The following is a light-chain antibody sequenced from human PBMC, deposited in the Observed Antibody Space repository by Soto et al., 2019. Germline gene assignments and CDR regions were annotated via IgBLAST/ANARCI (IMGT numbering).Light chain of an antibody. CDR3: QQFGSSRT. V-gene: IGKV3-20*01. CDR1: QSVYSSY. CDR2: AAS. Sequence: EIVLTQSPGTLSLSPGERATLSCRASQSVYSSYLAWYQQKPGQAPRLLIYAASNRATGIPDRFSGSGSGTDFTITISGLEPEDFAVYYCQQFGSSRTFGQGTKVEI. J-gene: IGKJ1*01.